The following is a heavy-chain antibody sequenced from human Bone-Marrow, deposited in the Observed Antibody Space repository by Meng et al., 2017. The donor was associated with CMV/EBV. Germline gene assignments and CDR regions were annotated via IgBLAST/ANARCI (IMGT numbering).Heavy chain of an antibody. D-gene: IGHD6-19*01. Sequence: SETLSLTCTVSGGSISSSSYYWGWIRQPPGKGLEWIGSIYYSGSTYYNPSLKSRVTISVDTSKNQFSLKLSSVTAADTAGYYCARRYSSGWYDHWGQGTLVTVSS. J-gene: IGHJ4*02. V-gene: IGHV4-39*07. CDR3: ARRYSSGWYDH. CDR1: GGSISSSSYY. CDR2: IYYSGST.